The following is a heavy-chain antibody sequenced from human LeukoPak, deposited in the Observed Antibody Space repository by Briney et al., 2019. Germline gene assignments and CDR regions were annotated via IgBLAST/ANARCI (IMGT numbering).Heavy chain of an antibody. CDR3: ARELWFGELLVNWFDP. V-gene: IGHV4-4*07. J-gene: IGHJ5*02. CDR2: IYTSGST. Sequence: SETLSLTCTVSGGSISSYYWSWIRQPAGKGLEWIGRIYTSGSTNYNPSLKSRVTMSVDTSKNQFSLKLGSVTAADTAVYYCARELWFGELLVNWFDPWGQGTLVTVSS. D-gene: IGHD3-10*01. CDR1: GGSISSYY.